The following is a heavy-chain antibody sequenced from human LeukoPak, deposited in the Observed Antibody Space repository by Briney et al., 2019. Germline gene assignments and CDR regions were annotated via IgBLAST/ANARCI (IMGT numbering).Heavy chain of an antibody. J-gene: IGHJ4*02. V-gene: IGHV3-48*04. CDR2: ISSSSSTI. CDR3: ARLTGTESVWFGDY. CDR1: GFTFSSYI. D-gene: IGHD3-10*01. Sequence: GGSLRLSCAASGFTFSSYIMNWVRQAPGKRLEWVSYISSSSSTIYYADSVKGRFTISRDNAKNSLYLQMNSLRAEDTAVYYCARLTGTESVWFGDYWGQGTLVTVSS.